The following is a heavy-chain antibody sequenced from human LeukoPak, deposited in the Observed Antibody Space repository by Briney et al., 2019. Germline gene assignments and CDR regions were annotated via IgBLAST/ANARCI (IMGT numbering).Heavy chain of an antibody. V-gene: IGHV3-48*03. CDR3: ARDWSRYSSSWYPLDY. CDR1: GFTFSSYE. Sequence: GSLRLSCAASGFTFSSYEMNWVRQAPGKGLEWVSYISSSGSTIYYADSVKGRFTISRDNAKNSLYLQMNSLRAEDTAVYYCARDWSRYSSSWYPLDYWGQGTLVTVSS. CDR2: ISSSGSTI. J-gene: IGHJ4*02. D-gene: IGHD6-13*01.